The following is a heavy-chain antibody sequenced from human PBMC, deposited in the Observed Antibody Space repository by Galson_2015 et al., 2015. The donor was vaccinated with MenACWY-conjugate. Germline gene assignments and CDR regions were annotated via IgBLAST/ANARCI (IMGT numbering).Heavy chain of an antibody. CDR2: LHHTGST. D-gene: IGHD3-10*01. J-gene: IGHJ4*02. Sequence: GTVSPHSAVSGYSIRSGYYWGWFRRAPGKGLEGIRKLHHTGSTYYNPYLRRRVTIFVHTSKNQFSQNLTSMTAADTAVYYCVWPPEGYDSVTYYANYWGQETLVTVSS. CDR1: GYSIRSGYY. V-gene: IGHV4-38-2*01. CDR3: VWPPEGYDSVTYYANY.